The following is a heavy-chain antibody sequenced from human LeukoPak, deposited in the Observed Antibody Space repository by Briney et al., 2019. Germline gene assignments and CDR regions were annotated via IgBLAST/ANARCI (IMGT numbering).Heavy chain of an antibody. D-gene: IGHD2-15*01. J-gene: IGHJ5*02. CDR1: GGSISSGSYY. CDR3: ARGVVAMGWFDP. CDR2: IYTSGST. Sequence: PSETLSLTCTVSGGSISSGSYYWSWIRQPAGKGLEWIGRIYTSGSTSYNPSLKSRVTISVDTSKNQFSLKLSSVTAADTAVYYCARGVVAMGWFDPWGQGTLVTVSS. V-gene: IGHV4-61*02.